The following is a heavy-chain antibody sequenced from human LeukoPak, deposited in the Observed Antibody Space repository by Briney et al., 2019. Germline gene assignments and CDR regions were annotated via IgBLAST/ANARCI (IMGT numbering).Heavy chain of an antibody. CDR2: IYYSGST. V-gene: IGHV4-59*01. Sequence: SETLSLTCTVSGGSISSYYWSWIRQPPGEGLEWIGYIYYSGSTNYNPSLKSRVTISVDTSKNQFSLKLSSVTAADTAVYYCARVAETGTFFDYWGQGTLVTVSS. CDR1: GGSISSYY. D-gene: IGHD1-1*01. J-gene: IGHJ4*02. CDR3: ARVAETGTFFDY.